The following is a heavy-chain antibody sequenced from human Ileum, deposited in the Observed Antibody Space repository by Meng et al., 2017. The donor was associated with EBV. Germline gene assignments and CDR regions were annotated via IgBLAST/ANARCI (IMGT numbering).Heavy chain of an antibody. CDR3: ARASYGSGSPLGESWFDP. CDR2: IHSSGST. V-gene: IGHV4-31*03. J-gene: IGHJ5*02. CDR1: GGSISSGGYY. Sequence: VQLQEAGPGLVKPSQTLSLTCTVSGGSISSGGYYWSWIRQHPGKGLEWIGYIHSSGSTYYNPSLRSRLTMSVDTSKNQFSLKLSSVTAADTAVYYCARASYGSGSPLGESWFDPWGQGTLVTVSS. D-gene: IGHD3-10*01.